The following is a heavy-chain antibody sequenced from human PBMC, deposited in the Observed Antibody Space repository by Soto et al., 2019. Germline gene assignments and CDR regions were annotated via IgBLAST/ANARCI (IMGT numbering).Heavy chain of an antibody. J-gene: IGHJ3*02. CDR2: IYYSGST. V-gene: IGHV4-39*01. CDR3: ASPSMIVVVITPEVAFDI. CDR1: GGSISSSSYY. D-gene: IGHD3-22*01. Sequence: QLQLQESGPGLVKPSETLSLTCTVSGGSISSSSYYWGWIRQPPGKGLEWIGSIYYSGSTYYNPSLKSRVTIYLDASKNQSSLMLSSVTAADTAVYYSASPSMIVVVITPEVAFDIWGQGTMVTVSS.